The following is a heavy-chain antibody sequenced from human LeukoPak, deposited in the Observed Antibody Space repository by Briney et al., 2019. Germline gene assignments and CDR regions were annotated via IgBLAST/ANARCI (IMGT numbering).Heavy chain of an antibody. CDR2: TYYSGST. J-gene: IGHJ3*02. D-gene: IGHD3-10*01. V-gene: IGHV4-39*01. CDR3: ARHSSGSGIEAFDI. Sequence: PSETLSLTCTVSGGSISSSSYYWGWIRQPPGRGLEWIGSTYYSGSTYYNPSLKSRVTISVDTSKNQFSLKLSSVTAADTAVYYCARHSSGSGIEAFDIWGQGTMVTVSS. CDR1: GGSISSSSYY.